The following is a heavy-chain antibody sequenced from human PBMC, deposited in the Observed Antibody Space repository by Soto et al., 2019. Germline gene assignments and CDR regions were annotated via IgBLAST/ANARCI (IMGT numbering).Heavy chain of an antibody. CDR1: GGSISSYY. CDR3: ARAYCSGGSCYFDY. J-gene: IGHJ4*02. V-gene: IGHV4-59*01. D-gene: IGHD2-15*01. CDR2: IYYSGST. Sequence: WETLSLTCTVSGGSISSYYWSWIRQPPGKGLEWIGYIYYSGSTNYNPSLKSRVTISVDTSKNQFSLKLSSVTAADTAVYYCARAYCSGGSCYFDYWGQGTLVTVSS.